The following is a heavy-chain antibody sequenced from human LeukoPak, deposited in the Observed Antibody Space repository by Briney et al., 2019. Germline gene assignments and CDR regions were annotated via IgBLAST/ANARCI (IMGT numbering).Heavy chain of an antibody. V-gene: IGHV3-73*01. Sequence: PGGSLKLSCAASGFTFSGSAMHWVRQASGRGLEWVGRIRSKANSYATAYAASVKGRFTISRDDSKNTAYLQMNSLKTEDTAVYYCTTEYNWNWAADIWGQGTMVTVSS. CDR1: GFTFSGSA. CDR2: IRSKANSYAT. CDR3: TTEYNWNWAADI. D-gene: IGHD1-7*01. J-gene: IGHJ3*02.